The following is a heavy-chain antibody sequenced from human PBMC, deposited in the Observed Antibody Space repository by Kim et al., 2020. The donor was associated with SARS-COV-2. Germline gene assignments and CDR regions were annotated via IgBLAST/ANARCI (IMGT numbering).Heavy chain of an antibody. CDR2: ISSSSSYT. CDR3: ASAVVMPYYYYGMDV. D-gene: IGHD3-22*01. V-gene: IGHV3-11*06. Sequence: GGSLRLSCAASGFTFSDYYMSWIRQAPGKGLEWVSYISSSSSYTNYADSVKGRFTISRDNAKNSLYLQMNSLRAEDTAVYYCASAVVMPYYYYGMDVWGQGTTVTVSS. CDR1: GFTFSDYY. J-gene: IGHJ6*02.